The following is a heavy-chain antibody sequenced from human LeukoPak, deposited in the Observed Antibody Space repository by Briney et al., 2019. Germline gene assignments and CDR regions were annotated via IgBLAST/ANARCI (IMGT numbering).Heavy chain of an antibody. CDR2: MNPDGGDK. Sequence: GGSLRLSCAASGLAFSSSWMTWVRQAPGKGLEWVVNMNPDGGDKYYVDSAEGRFTISRDNAKNSLYLQMNSLRAEDTAVYYCARDHHGLDVWGQGTTVTVSS. V-gene: IGHV3-7*01. CDR1: GLAFSSSW. CDR3: ARDHHGLDV. J-gene: IGHJ6*02.